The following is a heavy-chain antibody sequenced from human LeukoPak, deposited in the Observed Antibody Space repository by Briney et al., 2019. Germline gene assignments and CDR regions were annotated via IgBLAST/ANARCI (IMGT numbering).Heavy chain of an antibody. V-gene: IGHV1-2*02. J-gene: IGHJ4*02. CDR1: GYTFTGYY. CDR3: ARAAGDSSGYYLYFDY. D-gene: IGHD3-22*01. Sequence: ASVKVSCKASGYTFTGYYMHWVRQAPGQGLEWMGWINPNSSGTNYAQKFQGRVTMTRDTSISTAYMELSRLRSDDTAVYYCARAAGDSSGYYLYFDYWGQGTLVTVSS. CDR2: INPNSSGT.